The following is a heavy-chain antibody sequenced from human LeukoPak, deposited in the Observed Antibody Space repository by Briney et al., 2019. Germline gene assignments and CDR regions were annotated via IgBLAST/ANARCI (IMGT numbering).Heavy chain of an antibody. V-gene: IGHV3-9*01. CDR2: ISWNSGSI. D-gene: IGHD3-22*01. CDR1: GFTFDDYA. CDR3: AKDSSGYYFDAFDI. J-gene: IGHJ3*02. Sequence: GRSLGLSCEASGFTFDDYAMHWVRQAPGKGLEWVSGISWNSGSIGYADSVKGRFTISRDNAKNSLYLQMNSLRAEDTALYYCAKDSSGYYFDAFDIWGQGTMVTVSS.